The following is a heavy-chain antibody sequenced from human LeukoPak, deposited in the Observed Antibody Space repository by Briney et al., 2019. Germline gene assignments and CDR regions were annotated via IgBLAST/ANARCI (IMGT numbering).Heavy chain of an antibody. CDR2: ISATGGST. V-gene: IGHV3-23*01. Sequence: GGSLRLSCAASGFTFNNYAMSWVRQAPGKGLEWVSVISATGGSTYYADSVKGRFTISRDNSKNTLYLQMNSLRAEDTAVYYCAKRIPQIAAPNSPLDYWGQGTLVTVSS. D-gene: IGHD2-15*01. J-gene: IGHJ4*02. CDR1: GFTFNNYA. CDR3: AKRIPQIAAPNSPLDY.